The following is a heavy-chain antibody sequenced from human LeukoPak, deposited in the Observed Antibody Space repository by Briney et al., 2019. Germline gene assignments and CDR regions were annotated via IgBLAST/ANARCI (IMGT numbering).Heavy chain of an antibody. V-gene: IGHV4-4*07. D-gene: IGHD6-13*01. CDR3: AKDGSSWPFFES. J-gene: IGHJ4*02. CDR2: IYGSGTT. Sequence: SEPLSLTCTVSGGSMSSFYWSWMRQPAGKGLEWIGRIYGSGTTNYNPALKGRVTMSVDTSKKQFSLKLTSVTAADTAVYYCAKDGSSWPFFESWGQGTLVTVSS. CDR1: GGSMSSFY.